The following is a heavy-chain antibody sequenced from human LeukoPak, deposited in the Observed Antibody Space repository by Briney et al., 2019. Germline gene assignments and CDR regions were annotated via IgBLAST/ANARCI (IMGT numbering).Heavy chain of an antibody. Sequence: GGSLRLSCAASRFSFSSYGMHWVRQAPGKGLEWVSYISSTGSNRYYADSVKGRFTISRDNAKNSLYLQMNSLRAEDTAVYYCAELGITMIGGVWGKGTTVTISS. CDR1: RFSFSSYG. D-gene: IGHD3-10*02. CDR3: AELGITMIGGV. J-gene: IGHJ6*04. CDR2: ISSTGSNR. V-gene: IGHV3-48*03.